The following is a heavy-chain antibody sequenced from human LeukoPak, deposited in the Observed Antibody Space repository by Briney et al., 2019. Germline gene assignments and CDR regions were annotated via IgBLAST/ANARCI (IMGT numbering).Heavy chain of an antibody. CDR1: GGSFSGYY. V-gene: IGHV4-34*01. CDR2: INHSGST. Sequence: SETLSLTCDVYGGSFSGYYWSWIRQPPGKGLEWIGEINHSGSTNNNPSLKSRVTISVDTSKNQFSLKLSSVTAADTAVYYCATAVLWGQGTLVTVSS. CDR3: ATAVL. J-gene: IGHJ4*02. D-gene: IGHD1-1*01.